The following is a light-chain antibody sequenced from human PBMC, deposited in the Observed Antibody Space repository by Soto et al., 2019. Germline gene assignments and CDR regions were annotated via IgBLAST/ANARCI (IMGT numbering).Light chain of an antibody. J-gene: IGKJ5*01. CDR1: QNLCSSY. CDR2: AAS. Sequence: EIMMTQSPGTLSLSPGERATLSCGASQNLCSSYLAWYQQKPGQAPRILIYAASNRATDIPARFSGSGSGTDFTLTISSLEPEDFAVYYCRQRSNWPPFTFGQGTRLEIK. V-gene: IGKV3-11*01. CDR3: RQRSNWPPFT.